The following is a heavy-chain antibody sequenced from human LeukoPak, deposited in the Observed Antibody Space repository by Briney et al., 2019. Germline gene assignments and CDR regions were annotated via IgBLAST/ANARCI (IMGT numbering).Heavy chain of an antibody. D-gene: IGHD2-15*01. CDR2: ISYDGSNK. V-gene: IGHV3-30-3*01. CDR3: ARDPGYCSGGSCPNFDY. CDR1: GFTFSSYA. J-gene: IGHJ4*02. Sequence: PGGSLRLSCAASGFTFSSYAMLWVRQAPGKGLEGVAVISYDGSNKYYADSVKGRFTVSRDNSKNTLYLQMNSLRAEDAAVYYCARDPGYCSGGSCPNFDYWGQGTLVTVSS.